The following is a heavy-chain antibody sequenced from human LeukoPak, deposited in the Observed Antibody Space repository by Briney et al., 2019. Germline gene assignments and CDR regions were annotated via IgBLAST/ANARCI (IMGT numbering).Heavy chain of an antibody. CDR3: ARDPPDYGDDDY. Sequence: PSETLSLTCTVSGGSISSYYWSWVRQAPGKGLEWVSVIYSGGSTYYADSVKGRFTISRDNSKNTLYLQMNSLRAEDTAVYYCARDPPDYGDDDYWGQGTLVTVSS. J-gene: IGHJ4*02. D-gene: IGHD4-17*01. V-gene: IGHV3-66*01. CDR2: IYSGGST. CDR1: GGSISSYY.